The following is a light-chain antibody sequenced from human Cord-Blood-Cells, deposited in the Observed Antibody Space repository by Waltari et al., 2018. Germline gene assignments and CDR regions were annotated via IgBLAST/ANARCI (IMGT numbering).Light chain of an antibody. Sequence: EIVMTQSPATLSVSPGERAPLSCRASQSVSSNLAWYQQKPGQAPRLLIYSASTRATGIPARFSGSGSGTEFTLTISSLQSEDFAVYYCQQYNNWPLYTFGQGTKLEIK. CDR2: SAS. J-gene: IGKJ2*01. CDR3: QQYNNWPLYT. V-gene: IGKV3-15*01. CDR1: QSVSSN.